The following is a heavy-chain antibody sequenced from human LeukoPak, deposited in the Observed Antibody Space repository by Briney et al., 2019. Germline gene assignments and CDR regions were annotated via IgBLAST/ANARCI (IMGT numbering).Heavy chain of an antibody. J-gene: IGHJ4*02. D-gene: IGHD5-12*01. V-gene: IGHV3-7*01. Sequence: GGSLRLSCAASGFTFSSYWMSWVRKAPGKGLEWVANIKRDGSEKYYVDSVKGRFTISRDNAKNSLYLQMNSLRAEDTAVYYCASGGYDGPFDYWGQGTLVTVSS. CDR3: ASGGYDGPFDY. CDR1: GFTFSSYW. CDR2: IKRDGSEK.